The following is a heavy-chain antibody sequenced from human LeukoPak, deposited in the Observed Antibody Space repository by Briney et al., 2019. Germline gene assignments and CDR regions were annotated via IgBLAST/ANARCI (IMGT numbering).Heavy chain of an antibody. D-gene: IGHD1-26*01. CDR1: GFTFSSYS. J-gene: IGHJ4*02. CDR3: ASPGEKIVGATSY. CDR2: ISSSSSYI. V-gene: IGHV3-21*01. Sequence: PGGSLRLSCAASGFTFSSYSMNWVRQAPGKGLEWVSSISSSSSYIYYADSVKGRFTISRDNAKNSLYLQMNSLRAEDTAVYYCASPGEKIVGATSYWGQGTLVTVSS.